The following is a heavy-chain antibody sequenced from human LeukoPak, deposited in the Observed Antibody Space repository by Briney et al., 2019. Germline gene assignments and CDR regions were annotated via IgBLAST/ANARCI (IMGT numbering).Heavy chain of an antibody. D-gene: IGHD3-16*01. V-gene: IGHV3-48*04. Sequence: PGGSLRLSCAASGFTFSSYSMNWVRQAPGKGLEWVSYISSSSSTIYYADSVKGRFTISRDNAKNSLYLQMNSLRAEDTAVYYCGGQLWPIDYWGQGSLVTVSS. CDR3: GGQLWPIDY. J-gene: IGHJ4*02. CDR2: ISSSSSTI. CDR1: GFTFSSYS.